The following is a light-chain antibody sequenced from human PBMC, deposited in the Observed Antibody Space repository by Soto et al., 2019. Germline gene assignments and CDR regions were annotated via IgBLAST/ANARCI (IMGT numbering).Light chain of an antibody. V-gene: IGKV1-39*01. CDR1: QGISSY. CDR2: AAS. Sequence: DIQLTQSPSSVSASIGDGVTITCRASQGISSYLAWYQQIAGKPPKLLISAASTLQSGVPSRFSGSGSGTDFTLTISSLQPEDFATYYCQQSYNTPSITFGQGTRLEIK. CDR3: QQSYNTPSIT. J-gene: IGKJ5*01.